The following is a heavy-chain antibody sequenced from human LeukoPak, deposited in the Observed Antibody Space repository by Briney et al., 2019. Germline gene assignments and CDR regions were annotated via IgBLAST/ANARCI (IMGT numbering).Heavy chain of an antibody. CDR2: ISSSSSYI. CDR3: ARAATTVNAFDI. V-gene: IGHV3-21*01. CDR1: GFTFSSYS. J-gene: IGHJ3*02. D-gene: IGHD4-17*01. Sequence: GGSLRLSCAASGFTFSSYSMNGVRQAPGKGLEWVSSISSSSSYIYYADSVKGRFTISRDNAKNSLYLQMNSLRAEDTAVYYCARAATTVNAFDIWGQGTMVTVSS.